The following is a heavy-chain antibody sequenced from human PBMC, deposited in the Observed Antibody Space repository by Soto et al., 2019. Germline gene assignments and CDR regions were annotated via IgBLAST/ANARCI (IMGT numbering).Heavy chain of an antibody. V-gene: IGHV1-2*04. Sequence: ASVKVSCKTSGYTFTDFYMHWVRQAPGQGLEWMGWINPNSGGTKYAQNFQGWVTMTRDTSISTAYMDPVDTATYYCARILADSSGYYVDYWGQGTLVTVSS. CDR3: DSSGYYVDY. D-gene: IGHD3-22*01. J-gene: IGHJ4*02. CDR2: INPNSGGT. CDR1: GYTFTDFY.